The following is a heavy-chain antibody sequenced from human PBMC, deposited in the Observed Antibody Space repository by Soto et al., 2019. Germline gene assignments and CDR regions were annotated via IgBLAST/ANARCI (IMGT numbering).Heavy chain of an antibody. D-gene: IGHD2-15*01. Sequence: PSETLSLTCTVSGGSIISVYWSWIRQPPGKGLEWIGYITYSGNTNYTPYLKGRVTMSVDTPKSQFSLRLSSVTTADTAVYYCAGLRGYAGSPIDYWGQGTLVTVSS. J-gene: IGHJ4*02. V-gene: IGHV4-59*01. CDR1: GGSIISVY. CDR3: AGLRGYAGSPIDY. CDR2: ITYSGNT.